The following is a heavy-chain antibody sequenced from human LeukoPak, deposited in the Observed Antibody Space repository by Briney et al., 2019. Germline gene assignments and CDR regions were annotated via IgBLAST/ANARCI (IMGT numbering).Heavy chain of an antibody. CDR1: GFPFSGSA. J-gene: IGHJ4*02. D-gene: IGHD2/OR15-2a*01. Sequence: GGSLTLSCAASGFPFSGSAGHWVRQASGKGLEWVGRIRSKANIYATKYAASLIGRFFISRDDSENTAYLQMSSLQPEDTAIYYCAIRLPNTTNYRLDYWGQGTLVTVSS. CDR2: IRSKANIYAT. V-gene: IGHV3-73*01. CDR3: AIRLPNTTNYRLDY.